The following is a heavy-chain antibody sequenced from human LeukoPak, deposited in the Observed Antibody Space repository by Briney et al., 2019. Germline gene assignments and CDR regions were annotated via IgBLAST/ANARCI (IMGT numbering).Heavy chain of an antibody. CDR3: AGSDTTGYSPREWDYWYFDL. D-gene: IGHD3-9*01. CDR2: ISGSDDNT. CDR1: GFTFRSYS. V-gene: IGHV3-23*01. Sequence: GGSLRLSCAASGFTFRSYSMTWVRQAPGKGLEWVSAISGSDDNTDYADSVKGRFAISRDNSKNTLYLQMNSLRAEDTAVYYCAGSDTTGYSPREWDYWYFDLWGRGTLVTVSS. J-gene: IGHJ2*01.